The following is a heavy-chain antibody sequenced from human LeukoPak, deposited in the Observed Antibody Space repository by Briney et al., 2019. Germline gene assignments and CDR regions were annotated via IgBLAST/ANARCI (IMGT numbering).Heavy chain of an antibody. CDR1: GYTFNSYY. CDR2: INPSGGST. Sequence: ASVKVSCKASGYTFNSYYLHWRRQAPGQWLELMGIINPSGGSTSYAQKFQGRVTMTRDTSTSTVYMELSSLRSEDTAVYYCARDRAPYYDSSGHDYWGQGTLVTVSS. J-gene: IGHJ4*02. V-gene: IGHV1-46*02. CDR3: ARDRAPYYDSSGHDY. D-gene: IGHD3-22*01.